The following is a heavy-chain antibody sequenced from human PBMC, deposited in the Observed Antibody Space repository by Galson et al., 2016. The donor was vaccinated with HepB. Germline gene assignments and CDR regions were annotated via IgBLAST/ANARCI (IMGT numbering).Heavy chain of an antibody. CDR2: MYSGGSP. Sequence: SLRLSCAASGFTVSSNYMSWVRQAPGKGLEWVSIMYSGGSPFYADSVKGRFTIPRDTSRNTLYLQMNSLRAEDTAVYYCTRDRGFWSGYSGASYRYGMDVWGQGTTVTVSS. D-gene: IGHD3-3*01. CDR1: GFTVSSNY. CDR3: TRDRGFWSGYSGASYRYGMDV. J-gene: IGHJ6*02. V-gene: IGHV3-53*01.